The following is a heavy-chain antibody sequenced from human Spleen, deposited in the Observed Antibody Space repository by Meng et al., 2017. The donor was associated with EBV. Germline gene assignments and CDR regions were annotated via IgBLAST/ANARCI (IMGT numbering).Heavy chain of an antibody. CDR3: VRQYCSTTSCYRDSFGY. D-gene: IGHD2-2*01. CDR1: GGSVSSGSYY. Sequence: VRLLGSGQGLVKPSETLSLTCTVSGGSVSSGSYYWSWIRQPPGKGLEWIGYIYYSGSTNYNPSLKSRVTISVDTSKNQFSLKLSSVTAADTAVYYCVRQYCSTTSCYRDSFGYWGQGTLVTVSS. V-gene: IGHV4-61*01. CDR2: IYYSGST. J-gene: IGHJ4*02.